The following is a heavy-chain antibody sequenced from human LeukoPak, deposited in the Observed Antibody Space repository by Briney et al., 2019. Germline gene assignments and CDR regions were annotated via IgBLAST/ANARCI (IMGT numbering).Heavy chain of an antibody. Sequence: PSETLSLTCTVSGGSISSYYWSWIRQPAGKGLEWIGRIYTSGSTNYHPSLKSRVTMSVDTSQNQFSLKLSSVTAADTAVYYCARDRRSGSYYNYYYYMDVWGKGTTVTVSS. CDR3: ARDRRSGSYYNYYYYMDV. J-gene: IGHJ6*03. V-gene: IGHV4-4*07. CDR1: GGSISSYY. CDR2: IYTSGST. D-gene: IGHD1-26*01.